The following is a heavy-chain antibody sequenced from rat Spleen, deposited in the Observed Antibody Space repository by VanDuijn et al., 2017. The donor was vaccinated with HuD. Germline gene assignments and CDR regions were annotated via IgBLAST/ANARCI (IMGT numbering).Heavy chain of an antibody. CDR3: TRENYYSLVMDA. Sequence: EVQLVESGGGLVQPGRSLKLSCVASGFTFNNYWMTWIRQAPGKGLEWIASITSSGGSTYYPDSVKGRFTISRDNARDTLYLQMNSLRSEDTATYYCTRENYYSLVMDAWGQGASVTVSS. J-gene: IGHJ4*01. CDR2: ITSSGGST. CDR1: GFTFNNYW. V-gene: IGHV5-31*01. D-gene: IGHD1-2*01.